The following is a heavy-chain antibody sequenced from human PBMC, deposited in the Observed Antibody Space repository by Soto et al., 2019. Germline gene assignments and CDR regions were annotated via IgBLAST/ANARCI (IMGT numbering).Heavy chain of an antibody. D-gene: IGHD6-13*01. CDR1: GFTFSSYG. CDR3: AKDISPPRIAAAGMFDY. J-gene: IGHJ4*02. V-gene: IGHV3-30*18. Sequence: QVQLVESGGGVVQPGRSLRLSCAASGFTFSSYGMHWVRQAPGKGLEWVAVISYEGSNKYYADSVNGRFTISRDNSKNPLYLQMNSLRAEDTAVYYCAKDISPPRIAAAGMFDYWGQGTLVTVSS. CDR2: ISYEGSNK.